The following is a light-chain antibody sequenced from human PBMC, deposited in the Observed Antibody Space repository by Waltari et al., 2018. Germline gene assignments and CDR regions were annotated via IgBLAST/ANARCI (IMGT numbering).Light chain of an antibody. CDR1: QSVSSY. CDR2: SAS. V-gene: IGKV3-11*01. J-gene: IGKJ1*01. CDR3: QQRSNWPRT. Sequence: EIVLTQSPATLSLSPGEMATLSCKASQSVSSYLAWYQQKPGQAPRLLIYSASNRATGLPARVSGSGSGTDFTLTISSLEPEDFAVYYCQQRSNWPRTFGQGTKVEI.